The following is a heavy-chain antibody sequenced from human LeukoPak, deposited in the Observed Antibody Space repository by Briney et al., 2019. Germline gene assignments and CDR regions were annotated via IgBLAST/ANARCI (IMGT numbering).Heavy chain of an antibody. D-gene: IGHD1-26*01. CDR3: ARGGIVGSRTNWFDP. CDR1: GGSIRSYY. CDR2: IYYIGST. Sequence: SETLSLTCTVSGGSIRSYYWSWIRQPPGKGLECIGYIYYIGSTNYNPSLRSRVTISLDTSKSQFSLKLTSVTPADTAVYYCARGGIVGSRTNWFDPWGQGILVTVSS. J-gene: IGHJ5*02. V-gene: IGHV4-59*01.